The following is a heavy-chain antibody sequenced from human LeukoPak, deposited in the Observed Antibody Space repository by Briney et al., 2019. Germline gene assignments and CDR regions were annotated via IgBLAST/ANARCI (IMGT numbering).Heavy chain of an antibody. Sequence: ASVKVSCKASGYTFTSYAMNWVRQAPGQGLEWMGQINTNTGNPTYAQGFTGRFVFSLDTSVSTAYLQISSLKAEDTAVYYCARLQGALLWFGELPLDYWGQGTLVTVSS. D-gene: IGHD3-10*01. V-gene: IGHV7-4-1*02. J-gene: IGHJ4*02. CDR2: INTNTGNP. CDR1: GYTFTSYA. CDR3: ARLQGALLWFGELPLDY.